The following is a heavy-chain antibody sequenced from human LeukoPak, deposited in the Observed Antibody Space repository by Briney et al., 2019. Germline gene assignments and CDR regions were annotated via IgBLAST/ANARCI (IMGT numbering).Heavy chain of an antibody. CDR3: ARKIYYGSGSYLSVWRWFDP. J-gene: IGHJ5*02. V-gene: IGHV4-38-2*02. CDR2: IYHGGST. D-gene: IGHD3-10*01. CDR1: GYSMSSGYY. Sequence: SETLSLTCTVSGYSMSSGYYWGWIRQPPGKGLEWIGSIYHGGSTYYYPSLKSRVTISVDTSKNQFSLKLSSVTAADTAVYYCARKIYYGSGSYLSVWRWFDPWGQGTLVTVSS.